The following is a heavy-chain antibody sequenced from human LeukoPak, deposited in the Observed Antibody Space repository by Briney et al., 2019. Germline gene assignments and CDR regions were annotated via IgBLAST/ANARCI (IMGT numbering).Heavy chain of an antibody. CDR3: ARGASYRSGWYAVDY. Sequence: GGSLRLSCAASGFTFSSYSMNWVRRAPGKGLEWVSSISSSSSYIYYADSVKGRFTISRDNAKNSLYLQMNSLRDEDTAVYYCARGASYRSGWYAVDYWGQGTLVTVSS. CDR2: ISSSSSYI. V-gene: IGHV3-21*01. J-gene: IGHJ4*02. D-gene: IGHD6-19*01. CDR1: GFTFSSYS.